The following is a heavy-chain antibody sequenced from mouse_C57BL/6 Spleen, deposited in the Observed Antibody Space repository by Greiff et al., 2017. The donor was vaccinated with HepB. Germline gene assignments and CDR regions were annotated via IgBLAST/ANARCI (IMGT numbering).Heavy chain of an antibody. CDR2: IDPETGGT. CDR1: GYTFTDYE. J-gene: IGHJ2*01. CDR3: TSGTYGNYGDY. Sequence: VQLQQSGAELVRPGASVTLSCKASGYTFTDYEMHWVKQTPVHGLEWIGAIDPETGGTAYNQKFKGKAILTADKSSSTAYMELRSLTSEDSAVYYCTSGTYGNYGDYWGQGTTLTVSS. V-gene: IGHV1-15*01. D-gene: IGHD2-1*01.